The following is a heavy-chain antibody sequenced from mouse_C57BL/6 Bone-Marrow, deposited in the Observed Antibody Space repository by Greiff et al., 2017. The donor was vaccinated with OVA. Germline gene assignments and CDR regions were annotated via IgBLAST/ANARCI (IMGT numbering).Heavy chain of an antibody. D-gene: IGHD1-1*01. J-gene: IGHJ2*01. CDR1: GYTFTSYW. V-gene: IGHV1-64*01. Sequence: QVQLQQPGAELVKHGASVKLSCKASGYTFTSYWMHWVKQRPGQGLEWIGMIHPNSGSTNYNEKFKSKATLTVDKSSSTAYMQLSSLTSEDSAVYYCAPITTAPLDYWGQGTTVTVSS. CDR2: IHPNSGST. CDR3: APITTAPLDY.